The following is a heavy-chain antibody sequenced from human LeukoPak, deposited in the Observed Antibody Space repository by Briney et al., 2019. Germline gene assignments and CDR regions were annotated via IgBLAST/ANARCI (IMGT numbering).Heavy chain of an antibody. CDR3: ARIPSPYCSGGSCYSNLIDY. Sequence: SETLSLTCTVSGGSISSYYWSWIRQPPGKGLEWIGYIYYSGSTYYNPSLKSRVTISVDTSKNQFSLKLSSVTAADTAVYYCARIPSPYCSGGSCYSNLIDYWGQGTLVTVSS. J-gene: IGHJ4*02. CDR1: GGSISSYY. V-gene: IGHV4-59*04. CDR2: IYYSGST. D-gene: IGHD2-15*01.